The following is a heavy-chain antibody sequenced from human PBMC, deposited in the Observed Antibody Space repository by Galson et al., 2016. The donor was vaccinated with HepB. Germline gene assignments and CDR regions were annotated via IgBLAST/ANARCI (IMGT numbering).Heavy chain of an antibody. Sequence: SLRLSCAASGFTFSSYAMSWVRQAPRKGLEWDSAISGSGDNTYYADSVRGRFIISRDNSNNKLFLQMNSLTTEDTAIYFCAKDRLSGHGDYSWGIFDIWGRGTEVTVSS. J-gene: IGHJ3*02. CDR1: GFTFSSYA. V-gene: IGHV3-23*01. D-gene: IGHD4-17*01. CDR3: AKDRLSGHGDYSWGIFDI. CDR2: ISGSGDNT.